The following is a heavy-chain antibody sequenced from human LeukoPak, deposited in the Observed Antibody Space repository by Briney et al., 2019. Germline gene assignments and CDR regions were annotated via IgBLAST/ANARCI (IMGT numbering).Heavy chain of an antibody. Sequence: GGSLRLSCGPSGFTFRTNYMNWVRQAPGKGLEWVARIKNKASSFATEYAASVRGRFTISRDDSKDSLYLQMNSLKADDTPIYYCRREFYSKFDLWGQGTLVPVSS. CDR1: GFTFRTNY. D-gene: IGHD2-15*01. V-gene: IGHV3-72*01. CDR2: IKNKASSFAT. CDR3: RREFYSKFDL. J-gene: IGHJ5*02.